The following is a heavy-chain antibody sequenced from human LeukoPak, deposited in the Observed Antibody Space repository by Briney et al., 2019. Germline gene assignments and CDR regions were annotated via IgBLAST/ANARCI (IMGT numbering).Heavy chain of an antibody. J-gene: IGHJ4*02. Sequence: PGGSLRLSCAASGFTVSSNYMSWVRQAPGKGLEWVSVIYSGGSTYYADSVKGRFAISRDNSKNTLYLQMNSLRAEDTAVYYCARAGLRLLYFDYWGQGTLVTVSS. CDR2: IYSGGST. CDR1: GFTVSSNY. D-gene: IGHD5-12*01. V-gene: IGHV3-66*01. CDR3: ARAGLRLLYFDY.